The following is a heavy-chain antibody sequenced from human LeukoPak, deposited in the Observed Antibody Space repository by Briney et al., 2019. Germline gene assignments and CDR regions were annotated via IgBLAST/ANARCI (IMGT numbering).Heavy chain of an antibody. CDR2: ISTSGSYI. Sequence: KPGGSLRLSCTASGFTFNGYSMNWVRQAPGKGLEWVSSISTSGSYIYYADSVKGRFTISRNNPKNSLYLQMNSLRAEDTAVYYCARNRGDPSYFDYWGQGTLVTVSS. J-gene: IGHJ4*02. D-gene: IGHD4-17*01. CDR3: ARNRGDPSYFDY. V-gene: IGHV3-21*01. CDR1: GFTFNGYS.